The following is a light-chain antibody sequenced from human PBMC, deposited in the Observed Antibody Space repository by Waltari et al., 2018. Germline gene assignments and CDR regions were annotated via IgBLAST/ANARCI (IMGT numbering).Light chain of an antibody. Sequence: QLVLTQSPSASASLGASVKLTCTLSSGHSSNVIAWLQQQPEKGPRYLMKVNSDGSHSKGDEIPDRFSGSSSGAERYLTISSRQSEDEADYDCQTGGHGTWVFGGGTKLTVL. V-gene: IGLV4-69*01. CDR1: SGHSSNV. J-gene: IGLJ3*02. CDR2: VNSDGSH. CDR3: QTGGHGTWV.